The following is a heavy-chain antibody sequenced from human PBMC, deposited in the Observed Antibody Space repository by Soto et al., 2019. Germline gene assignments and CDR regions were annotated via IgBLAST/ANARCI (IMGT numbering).Heavy chain of an antibody. V-gene: IGHV5-51*01. Sequence: GESLKISCKGSGYSFTSYWIGWVRQMPGKGLEWMGIIYPGDSDPRYSPSFQGQVTISADKSISTAYLQWSSLKATDTAMYYCARRRYTVAGTLSYFQHWGQDTLVTVSS. CDR1: GYSFTSYW. CDR2: IYPGDSDP. J-gene: IGHJ1*01. D-gene: IGHD6-19*01. CDR3: ARRRYTVAGTLSYFQH.